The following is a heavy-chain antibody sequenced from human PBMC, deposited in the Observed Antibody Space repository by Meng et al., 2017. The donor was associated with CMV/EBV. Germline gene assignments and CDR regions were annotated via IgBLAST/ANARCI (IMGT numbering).Heavy chain of an antibody. Sequence: ASVKVSCKASGYPFTDYYIHWVRQAPGQGLEWMGWINPDSGGTNYAQKFQGRVNMTRDTSISTVYMELNRLTFDNTAVYYCARESAVDGHVFDIWGQGTMVTVSS. D-gene: IGHD3/OR15-3a*01. CDR3: ARESAVDGHVFDI. CDR2: INPDSGGT. V-gene: IGHV1-2*02. J-gene: IGHJ3*02. CDR1: GYPFTDYY.